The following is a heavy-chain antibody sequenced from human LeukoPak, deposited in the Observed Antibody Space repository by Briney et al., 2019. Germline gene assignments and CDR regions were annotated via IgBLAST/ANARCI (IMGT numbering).Heavy chain of an antibody. J-gene: IGHJ4*02. CDR3: ARDSSMLRGPLVIYYFDF. CDR1: GFTFNSYA. V-gene: IGHV3-23*01. CDR2: ISSNGDKT. D-gene: IGHD3-10*01. Sequence: PGGSLRLSCAASGFTFNSYAMNWVRQAPGKGLEWVSGISSNGDKTYYADSVKGRFTISRDNSKNTLYLQMNSLRADDTAVYYCARDSSMLRGPLVIYYFDFWGQGTLVTVSS.